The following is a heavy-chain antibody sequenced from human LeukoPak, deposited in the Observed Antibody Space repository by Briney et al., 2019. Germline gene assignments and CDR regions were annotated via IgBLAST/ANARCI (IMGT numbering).Heavy chain of an antibody. CDR1: GGTFSSYA. CDR2: IIPIFGTA. CDR3: ARDQGDYYGSGKPLGYFDY. Sequence: SVKVSCKASGGTFSSYAISWVRQAPGQGLEWMGGIIPIFGTANYVQKFQGRVTITTDESTSTAYMELSSLRSEDTAVYYCARDQGDYYGSGKPLGYFDYWGQGTLVTVSS. V-gene: IGHV1-69*05. D-gene: IGHD3-10*01. J-gene: IGHJ4*02.